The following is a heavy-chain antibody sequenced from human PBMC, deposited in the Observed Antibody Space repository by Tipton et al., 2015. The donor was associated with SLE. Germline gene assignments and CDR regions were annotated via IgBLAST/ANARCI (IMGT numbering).Heavy chain of an antibody. CDR2: ISAYNGNA. J-gene: IGHJ4*02. CDR3: ARSRGANGPDY. Sequence: QSGAEVKKPGASVKVSCKTSGYTFSNYQITWVRQAPGQGLEWMGWISAYNGNAYYAQKVQGRVTMTTDTSTSTAYMELRSLTSDDTAVYYCARSRGANGPDYWGQGTLVTVSS. V-gene: IGHV1-18*01. D-gene: IGHD4/OR15-4a*01. CDR1: GYTFSNYQ.